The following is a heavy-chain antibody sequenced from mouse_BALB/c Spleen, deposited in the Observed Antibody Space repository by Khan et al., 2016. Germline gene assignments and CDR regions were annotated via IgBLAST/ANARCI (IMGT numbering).Heavy chain of an antibody. V-gene: IGHV6-6*02. CDR2: IRLKSNNYAT. J-gene: IGHJ1*01. CDR3: TRDGYFDF. CDR1: GFTFSNYW. Sequence: EVKLEESGGGLVQPGGSMKLSCVASGFTFSNYWMNWVRQSPEKGLEWVAEIRLKSNNYATHYAESVKGRFTISRDDSKSSVYLQMNNLRAEDTGIYYCTRDGYFDFWGAGTTVTVSS.